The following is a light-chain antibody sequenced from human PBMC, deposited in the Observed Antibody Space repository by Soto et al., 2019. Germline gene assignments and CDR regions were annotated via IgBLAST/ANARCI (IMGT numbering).Light chain of an antibody. CDR3: QQRSNWPS. CDR2: DAS. Sequence: EIVLTQSPATLSLAPGERANPPCRASQSVSSYLAWYQQKTGQAPRLLIDDASNRATGIPARFSGSGSGTDFTLTISSLEPEDFAVYYCQQRSNWPSFGGGTKVEIK. J-gene: IGKJ4*01. CDR1: QSVSSY. V-gene: IGKV3-11*01.